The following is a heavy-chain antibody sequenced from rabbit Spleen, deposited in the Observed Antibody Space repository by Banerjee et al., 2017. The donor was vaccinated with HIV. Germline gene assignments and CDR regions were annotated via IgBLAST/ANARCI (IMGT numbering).Heavy chain of an antibody. CDR1: GFSFSDRDV. CDR3: VRDLVAVIGWNFSL. D-gene: IGHD1-1*01. CDR2: INTYTGKP. J-gene: IGHJ3*01. Sequence: QEQLVESGGGLVKPEGSLTLACKASGFSFSDRDVMCWVRQAPGKGLQWIACINTYTGKPVYATWPKGRFTISRTSSTTVTLQMTSLTAADTATYFCVRDLVAVIGWNFSLWGQGTLVTVS. V-gene: IGHV1S45*01.